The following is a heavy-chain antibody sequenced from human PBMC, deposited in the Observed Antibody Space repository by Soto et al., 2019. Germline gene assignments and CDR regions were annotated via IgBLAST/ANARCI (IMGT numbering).Heavy chain of an antibody. J-gene: IGHJ6*03. CDR1: GGTFSSYT. D-gene: IGHD3-10*01. V-gene: IGHV1-2*04. CDR2: IIPIRGGT. CDR3: ARGNPLLWFGELSGGDYYYYMDV. Sequence: VKVSCKASGGTFSSYTISWVRQAPGQGLEWMGRIIPIRGGTNYAQKFQGWVTMTGDTSISTAYMELSRLRSDDTAVYYCARGNPLLWFGELSGGDYYYYMDVWGKGTTVTVSS.